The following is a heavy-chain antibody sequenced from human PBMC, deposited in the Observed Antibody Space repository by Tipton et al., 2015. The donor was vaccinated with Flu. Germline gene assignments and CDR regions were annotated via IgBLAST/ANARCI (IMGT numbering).Heavy chain of an antibody. J-gene: IGHJ4*02. Sequence: QLVQSGGNLVPPGGSLRLSCAASGFNFSTYWMTWVRQAPGQGLEWVASIKYDGSEKFHVDSVKGRFTISRDNAKNSLYLEMNNLRAEDTAVYYCARNSGYDYWGQGTLVTVSS. V-gene: IGHV3-7*01. D-gene: IGHD5-12*01. CDR3: ARNSGYDY. CDR2: IKYDGSEK. CDR1: GFNFSTYW.